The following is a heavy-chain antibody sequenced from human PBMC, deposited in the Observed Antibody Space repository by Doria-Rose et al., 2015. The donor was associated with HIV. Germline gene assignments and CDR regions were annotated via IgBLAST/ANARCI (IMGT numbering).Heavy chain of an antibody. CDR3: AKAPIIGPKYYFYMDV. CDR1: GFSFESYA. CDR2: ISWDSGAK. J-gene: IGHJ6*03. D-gene: IGHD3-3*01. Sequence: EVQLVESGGGLVQPGRSLRLSCVGSGFSFESYAMHWVRLAPGKGLEWAAGISWDSGAKGNADSVEGRFTISRDNAKKSVYLEMRSLRPEDTAFYYCAKAPIIGPKYYFYMDVWGKGTSVTVSS. V-gene: IGHV3-9*01.